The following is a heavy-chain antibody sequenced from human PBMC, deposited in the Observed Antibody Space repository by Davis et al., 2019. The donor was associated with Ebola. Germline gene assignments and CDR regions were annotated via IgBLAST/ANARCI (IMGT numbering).Heavy chain of an antibody. CDR1: GYTFTGYY. CDR2: INPNTGDT. J-gene: IGHJ6*02. D-gene: IGHD3-22*01. Sequence: ASVKVSCKASGYTFTGYYLHWVRQAPGQGLEWMGRINPNTGDTYYAQKFQVRVTMTRDTSLITAYMELRRLRSDDTAVYYCARGGISMTVVPRDYYHGLDVWGQGTTVTVSS. CDR3: ARGGISMTVVPRDYYHGLDV. V-gene: IGHV1-2*06.